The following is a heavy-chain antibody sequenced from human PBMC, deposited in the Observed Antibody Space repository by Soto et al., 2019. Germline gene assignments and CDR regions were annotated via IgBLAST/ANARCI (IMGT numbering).Heavy chain of an antibody. CDR1: GGTFSSYA. CDR3: ARVAPYGGNSPTGFGY. J-gene: IGHJ4*02. Sequence: ASVKVSCKASGGTFSSYAINWVRQAPGQGLEWMGGIIPIFGTANYAQKFQGRVTITADESTSTAYMEVRSLRSEDTAVYYCARVAPYGGNSPTGFGYWGQRTLVTVSS. D-gene: IGHD4-17*01. CDR2: IIPIFGTA. V-gene: IGHV1-69*13.